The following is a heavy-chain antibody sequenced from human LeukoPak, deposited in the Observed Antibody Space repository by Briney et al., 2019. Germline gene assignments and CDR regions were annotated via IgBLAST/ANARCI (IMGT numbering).Heavy chain of an antibody. V-gene: IGHV4-39*07. CDR3: ARDIVVVPAAMANWFDP. Sequence: SETLSLTCTVSGGSISSYYWGWIRQPPGKGLEWIGSIYYSGSTYYNPSLKSRVTISVDTSKNQFSLKLSSVTAADTAVYYCARDIVVVPAAMANWFDPWGQGTLVTVSS. CDR1: GGSISSYY. J-gene: IGHJ5*02. CDR2: IYYSGST. D-gene: IGHD2-2*01.